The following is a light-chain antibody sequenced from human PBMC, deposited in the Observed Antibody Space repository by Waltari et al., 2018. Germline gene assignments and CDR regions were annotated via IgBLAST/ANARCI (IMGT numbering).Light chain of an antibody. Sequence: QSALTQPASVSGSPGQSITLSCTGPSSAVGTSNSVSWYQDHPGQGPKVIIYDVSNRPSGVSARFSGSKSGNTASLTISGLQAEDEADYYCSSQSSDNVVLFGGGTKVTVL. V-gene: IGLV2-14*03. CDR1: SSAVGTSNS. CDR3: SSQSSDNVVL. CDR2: DVS. J-gene: IGLJ3*02.